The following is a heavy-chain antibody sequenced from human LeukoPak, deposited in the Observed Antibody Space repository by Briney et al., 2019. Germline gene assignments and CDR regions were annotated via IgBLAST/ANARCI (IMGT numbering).Heavy chain of an antibody. J-gene: IGHJ4*02. CDR1: GFTFSNYA. CDR2: ISSDATYE. CDR3: AREVYTGYAIDY. Sequence: GRSLRLSCAASGFTFSNYAMHWVRQAPGKGLEWVAVISSDATYEYYADSVKGRFTISRDDSKNTLYVQMNSLRPEDTAIYYCAREVYTGYAIDYWGQGTLVTVSS. D-gene: IGHD5-12*01. V-gene: IGHV3-30*17.